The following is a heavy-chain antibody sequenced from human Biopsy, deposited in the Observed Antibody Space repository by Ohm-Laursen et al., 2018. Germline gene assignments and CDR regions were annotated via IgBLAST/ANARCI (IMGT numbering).Heavy chain of an antibody. CDR1: GFSVSRYD. CDR2: ISETSSHI. CDR3: ARDSSRRAREGGMDV. J-gene: IGHJ6*02. V-gene: IGHV3-21*01. Sequence: SLRLSCAASGFSVSRYDMNWVRQAPGKGLAWISYISETSSHIYDADSVRGRFTVARDIAKNSLYLQLNSLRVEDTAVYYCARDSSRRAREGGMDVWGQGTTVTVSS. D-gene: IGHD6-6*01.